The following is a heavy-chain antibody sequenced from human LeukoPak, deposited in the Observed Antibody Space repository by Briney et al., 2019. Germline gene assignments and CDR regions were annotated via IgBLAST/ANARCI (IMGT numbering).Heavy chain of an antibody. V-gene: IGHV3-7*01. CDR1: GFRFNTYW. Sequence: GSLRLSCAASGFRFNTYWMSWVRQAPGKGLEWVANIKQDGNEKYYADSVKGRFTISRDNGKNSLDLQMNSLRADDTAVYYCARDTLGEGEDANYAVYYFDYWGQGTLVTVSS. CDR2: IKQDGNEK. J-gene: IGHJ4*02. CDR3: ARDTLGEGEDANYAVYYFDY. D-gene: IGHD4/OR15-4a*01.